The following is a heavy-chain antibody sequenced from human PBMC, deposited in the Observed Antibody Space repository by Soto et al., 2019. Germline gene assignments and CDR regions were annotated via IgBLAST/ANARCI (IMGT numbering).Heavy chain of an antibody. J-gene: IGHJ6*02. V-gene: IGHV4-30-2*01. D-gene: IGHD3-3*02. CDR1: GGSISSGGYS. CDR3: ARGQPHRITIFEVVIRSYDYVMDV. CDR2: IYHSGST. Sequence: SETLSLTCAVSGGSISSGGYSWSWIRQPPGKGLEWIGYIYHSGSTYYNPSLKSRVTISVDRSKNQFSLKLSSVTAADTAVYYCARGQPHRITIFEVVIRSYDYVMDVWGQGSKVTVSS.